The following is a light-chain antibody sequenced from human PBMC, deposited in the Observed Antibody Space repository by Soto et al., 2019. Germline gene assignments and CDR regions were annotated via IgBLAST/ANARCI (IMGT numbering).Light chain of an antibody. V-gene: IGKV3-20*01. CDR2: DAS. J-gene: IGKJ4*01. CDR1: QNVARDY. CDR3: QQYDRSQLY. Sequence: EMVLTQSPGTLSLSPGERATLSCRARQNVARDYLAWYQQRPGQAPRLLIYDASTRSTGIPDRFSGSGSGTDFTLNISRLEPEDYALYFCQQYDRSQLYFGGGTKLDI.